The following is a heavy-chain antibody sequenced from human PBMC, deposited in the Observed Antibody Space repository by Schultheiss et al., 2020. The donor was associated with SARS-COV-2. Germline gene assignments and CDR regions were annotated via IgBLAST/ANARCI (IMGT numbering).Heavy chain of an antibody. CDR3: ARGGYDFWSGPSPLPDAFDI. V-gene: IGHV4-59*01. Sequence: SETLSLTCAVYGGSFSGYYWSWIRQPPEKGLEWIGYIYYNGNTNYNPSLKSRVTMSLDTSKNQFSLKLSSVTAADTAVYYCARGGYDFWSGPSPLPDAFDIWGQGTMVTGSS. D-gene: IGHD3-3*01. J-gene: IGHJ3*02. CDR2: IYYNGNT. CDR1: GGSFSGYY.